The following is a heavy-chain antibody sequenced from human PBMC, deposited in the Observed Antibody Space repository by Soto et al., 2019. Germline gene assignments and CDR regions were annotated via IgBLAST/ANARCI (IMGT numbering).Heavy chain of an antibody. CDR3: AKPSQSVSSALFDS. CDR1: GFTFDDST. V-gene: IGHV3-43*01. D-gene: IGHD6-6*01. J-gene: IGHJ4*02. Sequence: LRLSCAASGFTFDDSTMHWVRQAPGKGLEWVSFITWDGSSTYYADSVKGRFTISRDNTKSSLYLQMNSLRAEDTALYYCAKPSQSVSSALFDSWGPGTLVTVSS. CDR2: ITWDGSST.